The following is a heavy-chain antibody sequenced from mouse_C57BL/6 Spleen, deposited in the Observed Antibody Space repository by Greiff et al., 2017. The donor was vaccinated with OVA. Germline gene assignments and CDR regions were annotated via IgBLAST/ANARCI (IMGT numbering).Heavy chain of an antibody. CDR2: IYPETGGT. CDR1: GYPFTVYE. Sequence: VQLQASGAELVRPGASVTLSFTASGYPFTVYEMHWVKPPPVHGLEWIVAIYPETGGTAYNQQFKGKARLTADKSSRTAYMELRSLTSEDYAVYYGTRSGYDGSSYGYCDVWGTGTTVTVSS. CDR3: TRSGYDGSSYGYCDV. J-gene: IGHJ1*03. V-gene: IGHV1-15*01. D-gene: IGHD1-1*01.